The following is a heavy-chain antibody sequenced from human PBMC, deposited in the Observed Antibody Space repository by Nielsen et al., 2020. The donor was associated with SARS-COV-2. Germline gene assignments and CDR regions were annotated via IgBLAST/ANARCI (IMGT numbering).Heavy chain of an antibody. CDR2: INHSGST. J-gene: IGHJ5*02. CDR3: ARVGRRFGESP. Sequence: SETLSLTCAVYGGSFSGYYWSWIRQPPGKGLEWIGEINHSGSTNYSPSLKSRVTISVDTSKNQFSLKLSSVTAADTAVYYCARVGRRFGESPWGQGTLVTVSS. V-gene: IGHV4-34*01. D-gene: IGHD3-10*01. CDR1: GGSFSGYY.